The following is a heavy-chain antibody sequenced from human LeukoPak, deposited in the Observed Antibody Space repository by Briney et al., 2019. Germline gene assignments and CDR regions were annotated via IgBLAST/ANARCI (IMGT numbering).Heavy chain of an antibody. CDR3: ARDLPSYTYDSSGYYC. CDR1: GYTFTSYA. CDR2: INTNTGNP. D-gene: IGHD3-22*01. J-gene: IGHJ4*02. Sequence: ASVTVSCKASGYTFTSYAMNWVRQAPGQGLEWMGWINTNTGNPTYAQGFTGRFVFSLDTSVSTAYLQISSLKAEDTAVYYCARDLPSYTYDSSGYYCWGQGTLVTVSS. V-gene: IGHV7-4-1*02.